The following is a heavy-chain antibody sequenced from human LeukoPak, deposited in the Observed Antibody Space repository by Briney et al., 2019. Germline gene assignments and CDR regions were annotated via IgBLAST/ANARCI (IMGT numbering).Heavy chain of an antibody. V-gene: IGHV5-51*02. CDR1: GYSFTNYW. J-gene: IGHJ4*02. CDR3: ARRPRYDFGPHFDY. CDR2: IYPGDSDT. Sequence: PGESLKISWQGSGYSFTNYWSGWAPKPPGKGLEGMGIIYPGDSDTRYSPSFQGQVTISADKSITPAYLQWSSLKASDTPMYYCARRPRYDFGPHFDYLGQGGLVSVSS. D-gene: IGHD2/OR15-2a*01.